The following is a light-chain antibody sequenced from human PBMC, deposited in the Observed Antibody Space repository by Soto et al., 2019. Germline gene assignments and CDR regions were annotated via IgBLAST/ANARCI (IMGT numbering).Light chain of an antibody. CDR1: KNDIGVYDF. J-gene: IGLJ1*01. V-gene: IGLV2-8*01. CDR3: KSYAGSNTYV. Sequence: QSARTQPPSASWSPGQSVTISCTGTKNDIGVYDFVSWYQHHPGKAPRLIIYEVVQRPSGVPDRFSGSKSGNTASLTVSGLQAADEADYFCKSYAGSNTYVFGSGTKVTVL. CDR2: EVV.